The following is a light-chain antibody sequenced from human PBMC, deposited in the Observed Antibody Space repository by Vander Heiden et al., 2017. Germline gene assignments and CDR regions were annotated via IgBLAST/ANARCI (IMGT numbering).Light chain of an antibody. Sequence: DIQMTQSPSTLSASAGDRVTIPCRASQRISSWLAWYQQKPGKAPKVLIYDASSLESGVPSRFIGSGSGTEFTLTISSLQPDDFATYYCQQYNSYSWTFGQWTKVEIK. V-gene: IGKV1-5*01. CDR2: DAS. CDR1: QRISSW. J-gene: IGKJ1*01. CDR3: QQYNSYSWT.